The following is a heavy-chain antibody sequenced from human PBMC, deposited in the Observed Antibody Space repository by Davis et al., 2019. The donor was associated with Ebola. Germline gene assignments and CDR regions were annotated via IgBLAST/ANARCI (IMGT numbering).Heavy chain of an antibody. CDR2: IKSKTDGGTT. V-gene: IGHV3-15*01. Sequence: GESLKISCAASGFTFSNAWMSWVRQAPGKGLEWVGRIKSKTDGGTTDYAAPVKGRFTISRDDSKNTLYLQMNSLKTEDTAVYYCTTVSLAVAGTGFPDYWGQGTLVTVSS. J-gene: IGHJ4*02. CDR3: TTVSLAVAGTGFPDY. CDR1: GFTFSNAW. D-gene: IGHD6-19*01.